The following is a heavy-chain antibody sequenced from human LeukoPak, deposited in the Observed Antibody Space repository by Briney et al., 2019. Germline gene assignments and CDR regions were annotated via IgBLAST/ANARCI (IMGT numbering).Heavy chain of an antibody. CDR3: ARDTLRGSYGSGSYYNPLGAFDI. D-gene: IGHD3-10*01. CDR1: GGSTSSYY. CDR2: IYYSGST. V-gene: IGHV4-59*01. Sequence: SETLSLTCTVSGGSTSSYYWSWIRQPPGKGLEWIGYIYYSGSTNYNPSLKSRVTISVDTSKNQFSLKLSSVTAADTAVYYCARDTLRGSYGSGSYYNPLGAFDIWGQGTMVAVSS. J-gene: IGHJ3*02.